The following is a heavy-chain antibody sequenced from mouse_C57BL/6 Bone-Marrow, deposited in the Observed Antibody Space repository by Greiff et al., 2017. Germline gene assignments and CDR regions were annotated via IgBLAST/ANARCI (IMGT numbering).Heavy chain of an antibody. J-gene: IGHJ3*01. D-gene: IGHD1-1*01. V-gene: IGHV1-39*01. CDR3: AREGYGSSFAWFAY. Sequence: EVKLVESGPELVKPGASVKISCKASGYSFTDYNMNWVKQSNGKSLEWIGVINPNYGTTSYNQKFKGKATLTVDQSSSTAYMQLNSLTSEDSAVXYCAREGYGSSFAWFAYWGQGTLVTVSA. CDR1: GYSFTDYN. CDR2: INPNYGTT.